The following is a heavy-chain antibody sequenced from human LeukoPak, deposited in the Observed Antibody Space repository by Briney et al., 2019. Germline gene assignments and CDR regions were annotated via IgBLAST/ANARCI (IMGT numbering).Heavy chain of an antibody. Sequence: ASVKDSCKASGYTFTGYYMHWVRQAPGQGLEWMGWINPNSGGTNYAQKFQGRVTMTRDTSISTAYMELSRLRSDDTAVYYCARMSIAARPVYNWFDLWGQGTLVTVSS. CDR2: INPNSGGT. CDR1: GYTFTGYY. D-gene: IGHD6-6*01. CDR3: ARMSIAARPVYNWFDL. J-gene: IGHJ5*02. V-gene: IGHV1-2*02.